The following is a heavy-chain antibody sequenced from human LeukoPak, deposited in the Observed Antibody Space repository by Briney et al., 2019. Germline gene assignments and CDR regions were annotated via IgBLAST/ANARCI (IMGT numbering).Heavy chain of an antibody. Sequence: PGGSLRLSCAASGFTVSSNYMTWVRQAPGKGLEWVSVLYSGGSTYYADSVKGRFTISRDNSKNTLYLQMNSLRAEDTAVYSCTREKERHFDSWGQGTLVTISS. CDR1: GFTVSSNY. CDR2: LYSGGST. D-gene: IGHD5-24*01. CDR3: TREKERHFDS. J-gene: IGHJ4*02. V-gene: IGHV3-66*02.